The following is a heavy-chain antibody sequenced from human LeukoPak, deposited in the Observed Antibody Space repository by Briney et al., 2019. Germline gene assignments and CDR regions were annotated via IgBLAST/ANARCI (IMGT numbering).Heavy chain of an antibody. CDR1: GFTFSRYW. CDR3: ARAPGRWLVREPPDY. V-gene: IGHV3-21*01. Sequence: PGESLRLSCAASGFTFSRYWMSWVRQAPGKGLEWVSSISSSSSYIYYADSVKGRFTISRDNAKNSLYLQMNSLRAEDTAVYYCARAPGRWLVREPPDYWGQGTLVTVSS. J-gene: IGHJ4*02. D-gene: IGHD6-19*01. CDR2: ISSSSSYI.